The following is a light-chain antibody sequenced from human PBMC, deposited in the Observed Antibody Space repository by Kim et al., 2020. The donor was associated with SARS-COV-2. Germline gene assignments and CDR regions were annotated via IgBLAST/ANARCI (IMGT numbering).Light chain of an antibody. Sequence: IVMTQSPATLSVSPGERATLSCRASQSVSSNLDWYQQKPGQAPRLLIYGASTRATGIPARFSGSGSGTEFTLTISSLQSEDFAVYYCQQYNNWPPPFGGGTKVDIK. CDR2: GAS. CDR3: QQYNNWPPP. V-gene: IGKV3-15*01. J-gene: IGKJ4*01. CDR1: QSVSSN.